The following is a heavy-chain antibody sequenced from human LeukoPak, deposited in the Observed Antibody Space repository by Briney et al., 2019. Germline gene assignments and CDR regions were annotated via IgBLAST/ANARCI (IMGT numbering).Heavy chain of an antibody. Sequence: ASVKVSCKASGGTFSSYAISWVRQAPGQGLEWMGGIIPIFGTANYVQKFQGRVTITADESTSTAYMELSSLRSEDTAVYYCAREGGTSSSSSVFWFDPWGQGTLVTVSS. J-gene: IGHJ5*02. CDR1: GGTFSSYA. CDR2: IIPIFGTA. CDR3: AREGGTSSSSSVFWFDP. V-gene: IGHV1-69*13. D-gene: IGHD6-6*01.